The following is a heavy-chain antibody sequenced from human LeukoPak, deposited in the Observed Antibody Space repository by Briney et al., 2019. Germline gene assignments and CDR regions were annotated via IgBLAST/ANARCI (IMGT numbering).Heavy chain of an antibody. CDR2: TYYRSKLYH. V-gene: IGHV6-1*01. CDR1: GDILSSNSAA. Sequence: SQTLSLTCALSGDILSSNSAAWHWITQSPSRGFEWLVRTYYRSKLYHDFAVSVESLITINPDTSKNQFSLQLNSVPPEDTAMYYCARSGLRDYCDCWGRGTLVTVSS. CDR3: ARSGLRDYCDC. J-gene: IGHJ4*02. D-gene: IGHD3-9*01.